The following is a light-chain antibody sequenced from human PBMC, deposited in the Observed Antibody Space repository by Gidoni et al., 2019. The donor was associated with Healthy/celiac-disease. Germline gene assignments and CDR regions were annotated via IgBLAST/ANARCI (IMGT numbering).Light chain of an antibody. CDR2: RNN. CDR3: AAWDDSLNGVV. CDR1: SSNSGSNT. J-gene: IGLJ2*01. V-gene: IGLV1-44*01. Sequence: VLTQPPSASVTPGPSVTISCSGSSSNSGSNTVNWYQQLPGTAPKLLLYRNNQRPSGVPDRFSGSKSGTSASLAISGLQSEDEADYYCAAWDDSLNGVVFGGGTKLTVL.